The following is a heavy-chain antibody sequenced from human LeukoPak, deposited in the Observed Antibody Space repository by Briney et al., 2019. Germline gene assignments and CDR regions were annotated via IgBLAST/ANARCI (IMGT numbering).Heavy chain of an antibody. CDR3: AKYESNGWSYFDY. CDR2: IKQDGSEK. D-gene: IGHD6-19*01. CDR1: GFTFSSYW. V-gene: IGHV3-7*01. J-gene: IGHJ4*02. Sequence: PGGSLRLSCAASGFTFSSYWMSWVRQAPGKGLEWVANIKQDGSEKYYVDSVKGRFTISRDNAKNSLYLQMNSLRAEDTAVYYCAKYESNGWSYFDYWGQGTLVTVSS.